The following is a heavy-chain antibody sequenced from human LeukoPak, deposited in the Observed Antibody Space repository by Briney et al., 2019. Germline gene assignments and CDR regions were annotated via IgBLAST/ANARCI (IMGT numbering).Heavy chain of an antibody. CDR1: GGSISSSSYY. V-gene: IGHV4-39*01. CDR3: AGQTRLALLPFDY. D-gene: IGHD2-15*01. Sequence: SETLSLTCTVSGGSISSSSYYWGWIRQPPGKGLEWIGSIYYSGSTYYNPSLKSRVTISVDTSKNQFSLKLSSVTAADTAVYYCAGQTRLALLPFDYWGQGTLVTVSS. CDR2: IYYSGST. J-gene: IGHJ4*02.